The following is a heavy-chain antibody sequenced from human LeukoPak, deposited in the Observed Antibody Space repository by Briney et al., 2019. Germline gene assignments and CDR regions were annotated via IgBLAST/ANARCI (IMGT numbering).Heavy chain of an antibody. J-gene: IGHJ3*02. CDR2: INPNSGGT. D-gene: IGHD2-21*02. Sequence: ASVKVSCKASGYTFTSYDINWVRQAPGQGLEWMGWINPNSGGTNYAQKFQGRVTMTRDTSISTAYMELSRLRSDDTAVYYCARGGRAYCGGDCYDAFDIWGQGTMVTVSS. CDR1: GYTFTSYD. CDR3: ARGGRAYCGGDCYDAFDI. V-gene: IGHV1-2*02.